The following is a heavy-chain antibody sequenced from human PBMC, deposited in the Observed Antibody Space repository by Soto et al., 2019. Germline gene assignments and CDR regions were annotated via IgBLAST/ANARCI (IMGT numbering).Heavy chain of an antibody. D-gene: IGHD1-26*01. CDR2: IYPGDSDT. J-gene: IGHJ6*02. Sequence: GESLKISCKGSGYSFTSYWIGWVRQMPGKGLEWMGIIYPGDSDTRYSPSFQGQVTISADKSISTAYLQWSSLKASDTAMYYCARVWELPKHYYYYGMDVWGQGTTVTVSS. V-gene: IGHV5-51*01. CDR1: GYSFTSYW. CDR3: ARVWELPKHYYYYGMDV.